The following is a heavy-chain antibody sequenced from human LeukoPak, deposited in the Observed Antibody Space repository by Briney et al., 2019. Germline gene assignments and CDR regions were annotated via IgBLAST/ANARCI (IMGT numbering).Heavy chain of an antibody. Sequence: PGRSLRLSCAASGFTFSSYGMHWVRQAPGKGLEWVAVISYDGSNKYYAGSVKGRFTISRDNSKNTLYLQMNSLRAEDTAVYYCAKDNSPGYCSGGSCYSEFDPWGQGTLVTVSS. D-gene: IGHD2-15*01. CDR1: GFTFSSYG. CDR2: ISYDGSNK. V-gene: IGHV3-30*18. CDR3: AKDNSPGYCSGGSCYSEFDP. J-gene: IGHJ5*02.